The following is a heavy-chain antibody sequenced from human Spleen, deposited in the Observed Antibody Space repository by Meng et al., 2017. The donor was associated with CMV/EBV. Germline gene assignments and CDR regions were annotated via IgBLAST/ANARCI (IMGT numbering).Heavy chain of an antibody. J-gene: IGHJ3*02. D-gene: IGHD4-11*01. V-gene: IGHV3-66*02. CDR2: IYSGGST. CDR3: ARYLDYSNYIYAFDI. CDR1: GFTVSSNY. Sequence: GESLKISCAASGFTVSSNYMSWVRQAPGKGLEWVSVIYSGGSTYYADSVKGRFTISRDNSKNTLYLQMNSLRAEDTAVYYCARYLDYSNYIYAFDIWGQGTMVTVSS.